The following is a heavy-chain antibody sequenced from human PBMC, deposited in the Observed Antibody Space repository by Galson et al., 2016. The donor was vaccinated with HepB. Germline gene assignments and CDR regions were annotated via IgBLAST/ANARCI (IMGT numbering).Heavy chain of an antibody. CDR3: ARDRGYYAHFDS. CDR1: GYSFTNYY. J-gene: IGHJ4*02. CDR2: INPSGGST. V-gene: IGHV1-46*01. D-gene: IGHD1-26*01. Sequence: SVKVSCKASGYSFTNYYIHWLRRAPGEGLEWVGIINPSGGSTGYAQKFQGRVTMTRDTSTSIVYMDLTSLRSEDTAVYYCARDRGYYAHFDSWGQGTLVTFSA.